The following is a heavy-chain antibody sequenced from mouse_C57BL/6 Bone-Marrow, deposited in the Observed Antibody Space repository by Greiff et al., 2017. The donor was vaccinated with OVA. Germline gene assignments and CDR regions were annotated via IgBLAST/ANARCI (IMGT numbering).Heavy chain of an antibody. Sequence: EVQLVESGPGLVKPSQSLSLTCSVTGYSITSGYYWNWIRQFPGNKLEWMGYISYDGSNNYNPSLKNRISITRDTSKNQFFLKLNSVTTEDTATYYCASSVRGYAMDYWGQGTSVTVSS. CDR1: GYSITSGYY. CDR3: ASSVRGYAMDY. CDR2: ISYDGSN. V-gene: IGHV3-6*01. D-gene: IGHD1-1*01. J-gene: IGHJ4*01.